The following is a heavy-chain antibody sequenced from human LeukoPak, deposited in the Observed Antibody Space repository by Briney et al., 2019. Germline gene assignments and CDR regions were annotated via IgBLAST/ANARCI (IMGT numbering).Heavy chain of an antibody. V-gene: IGHV4-39*07. J-gene: IGHJ4*02. D-gene: IGHD3-3*01. CDR2: INHSGST. CDR3: ARRPRDFWSGYRSPFDY. Sequence: SETLSLTCTVSGGSISSNSYYWGWIRQPPGKGLEWIGEINHSGSTNYNPSLKSRVTISVDTSKNQFSLKLSSVTAADTAVYYCARRPRDFWSGYRSPFDYWGQGTLVTVSS. CDR1: GGSISSNSYY.